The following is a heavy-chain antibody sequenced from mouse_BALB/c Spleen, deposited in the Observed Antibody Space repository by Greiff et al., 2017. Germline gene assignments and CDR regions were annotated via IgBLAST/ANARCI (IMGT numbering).Heavy chain of an antibody. Sequence: QVQLQQPGAELVRPGVSVKLSCKASGYTFTSYCINWVKQRPGQGLEWIGIIYPSDSYTNYNQKFKDKATLTVDKSSSTAYMQLSSQTSEDSAVYYCERRVDWDFDVWGEGTTVTVSS. V-gene: IGHV1-69*02. J-gene: IGHJ1*01. CDR2: IYPSDSYT. CDR1: GYTFTSYC. CDR3: ERRVDWDFDV. D-gene: IGHD1-1*02.